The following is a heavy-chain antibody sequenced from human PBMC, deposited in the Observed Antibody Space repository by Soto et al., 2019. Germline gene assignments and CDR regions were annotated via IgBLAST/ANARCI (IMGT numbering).Heavy chain of an antibody. J-gene: IGHJ4*02. CDR1: GFTFSSHG. CDR2: ISYDGTNK. CDR3: ARGRGSGWYYFDY. V-gene: IGHV3-30*03. D-gene: IGHD6-19*01. Sequence: PGGSLRLSCAASGFTFSSHGMHWVRQAPGKGLEWVAVISYDGTNKYYADSVKGRFSISRDNSKNTLYLQMNSLRSEDTAMYYCARGRGSGWYYFDYWGQGSLVTVSS.